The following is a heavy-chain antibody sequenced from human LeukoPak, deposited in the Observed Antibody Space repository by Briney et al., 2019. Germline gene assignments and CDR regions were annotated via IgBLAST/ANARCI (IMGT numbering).Heavy chain of an antibody. CDR1: GFTFSSYA. D-gene: IGHD3-10*01. CDR2: ISYDGSNK. Sequence: PGRSLRLSCAASGFTFSSYAMHWVRQAPGKGLEWVAVISYDGSNKYYADSVKGRFTISRDNSKNTLYLQMNSLRAEDTAVYYCARNSDGITMVRGVFDYWGQGTLVTVSS. CDR3: ARNSDGITMVRGVFDY. V-gene: IGHV3-30*01. J-gene: IGHJ4*02.